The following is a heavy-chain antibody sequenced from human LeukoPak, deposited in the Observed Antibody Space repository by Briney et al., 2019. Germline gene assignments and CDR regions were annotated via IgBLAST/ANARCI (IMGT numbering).Heavy chain of an antibody. CDR2: ISSSSSYI. V-gene: IGHV3-21*01. CDR1: GFTFSSYS. D-gene: IGHD2-2*01. CDR3: ARGVVVVPAAIRGVRFDP. J-gene: IGHJ5*02. Sequence: GGSLRLPCAASGFTFSSYSMNWVRQAPGKGLEWVSSISSSSSYIYYADSVKGRFTISRDNAKNSLYLQMNSLRAEDTAVYYCARGVVVVPAAIRGVRFDPWGQGTLVTVSS.